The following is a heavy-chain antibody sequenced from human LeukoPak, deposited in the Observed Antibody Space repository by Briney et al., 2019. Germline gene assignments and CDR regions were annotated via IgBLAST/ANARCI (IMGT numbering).Heavy chain of an antibody. V-gene: IGHV1-69*13. CDR1: GGTFSSYA. Sequence: SVKASCKASGGTFSSYAISWVRQAPGQGLEWMGGIIPIFGTANYAQKFQGRVTITADESTSTAYMELSSLRSEDTAVYYCARAPQVYYGSGSYYPIWGQGTLVTVSS. J-gene: IGHJ4*02. D-gene: IGHD3-10*01. CDR3: ARAPQVYYGSGSYYPI. CDR2: IIPIFGTA.